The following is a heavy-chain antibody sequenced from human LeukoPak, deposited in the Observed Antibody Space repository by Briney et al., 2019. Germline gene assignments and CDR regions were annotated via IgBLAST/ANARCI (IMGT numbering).Heavy chain of an antibody. CDR1: GFTFSTFSRSW. CDR3: ARLHDHGELRVWFDP. J-gene: IGHJ5*02. Sequence: PGGSLRLSCAASGFTFSTFSRSWMSWVRQAPGKGLEWVANIKEDGSQKYYVDSVKGRFTISRDNARNSLYLQMNSLRAEDTAVYRCARLHDHGELRVWFDPWGQGTLVTVSS. CDR2: IKEDGSQK. V-gene: IGHV3-7*01. D-gene: IGHD4-17*01.